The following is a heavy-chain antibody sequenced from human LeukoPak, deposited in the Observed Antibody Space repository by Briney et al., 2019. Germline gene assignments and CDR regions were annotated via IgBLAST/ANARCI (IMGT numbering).Heavy chain of an antibody. CDR2: ISSSSSTI. V-gene: IGHV3-48*04. CDR3: ARDFLGYYYDSSGSFDY. Sequence: PGGSLTLSCSASGFHFSSYSMNWLRQAPGKGLEWVSYISSSSSTIYYADSVKGRFTISRDNAKNSLYLQMNSLRAEDTAVYYCARDFLGYYYDSSGSFDYWGQGTLVTVSS. D-gene: IGHD3-22*01. J-gene: IGHJ4*02. CDR1: GFHFSSYS.